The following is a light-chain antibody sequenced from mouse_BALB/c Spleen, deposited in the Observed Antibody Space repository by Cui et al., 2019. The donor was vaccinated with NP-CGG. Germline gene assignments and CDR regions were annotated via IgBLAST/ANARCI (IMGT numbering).Light chain of an antibody. Sequence: AVFTQEIAPTTSPGETVTLTCRSSTGAVTTSNYANWVQEKPDHLFTGLIGGTNNRAPGVPARFSGSLIGDKAALTITGAQTEDEAIYFCALWYSNHWVFGGGTKLTVL. V-gene: IGLV1*01. CDR1: TGAVTTSNY. CDR3: ALWYSNHWV. CDR2: GTN. J-gene: IGLJ1*01.